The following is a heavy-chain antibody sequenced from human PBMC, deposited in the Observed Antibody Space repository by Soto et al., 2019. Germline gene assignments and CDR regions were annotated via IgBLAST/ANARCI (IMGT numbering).Heavy chain of an antibody. J-gene: IGHJ4*02. CDR1: GYTFTSYG. Sequence: ASVKVSCKASGYTFTSYGISWVRQAPGQGLEWMGWISAYNGNTNYAQKLQGRVTMTTDTSTSTAYMELRSLRSDDTAVYYCARDRTARIFGVVTDFDYWGQGTLVTVS. D-gene: IGHD3-3*01. CDR2: ISAYNGNT. V-gene: IGHV1-18*04. CDR3: ARDRTARIFGVVTDFDY.